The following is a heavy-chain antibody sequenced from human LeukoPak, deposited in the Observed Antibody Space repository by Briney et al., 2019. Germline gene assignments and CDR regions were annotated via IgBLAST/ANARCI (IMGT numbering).Heavy chain of an antibody. J-gene: IGHJ4*02. V-gene: IGHV3-7*01. D-gene: IGHD4-23*01. CDR1: GFTFSSYW. CDR2: IKQDGSEK. CDR3: VRDLDLGGYSSFEY. Sequence: GGSLRLSCAASGFTFSSYWMSWVRQAPGKGLEWVANIKQDGSEKYYVDSVKGRFTISRDNAKNSLYLQMNTLRAEDTAVYYCVRDLDLGGYSSFEYWGQGTLVTVSS.